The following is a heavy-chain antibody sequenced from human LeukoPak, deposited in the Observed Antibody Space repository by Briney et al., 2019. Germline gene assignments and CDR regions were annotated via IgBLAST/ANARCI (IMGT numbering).Heavy chain of an antibody. CDR2: IDYSGRT. J-gene: IGHJ6*03. CDR1: GGAISIYY. Sequence: PSETLSLTCSVSGGAISIYYWPWLRQPPGSRWEWIGYIDYSGRTNYNPSLKSRVTISVDTSKNQFSLKLSSVTAADTAVYYCARGWGDCSSTSCYAYYYYYMDVWGKGTTVTVSS. D-gene: IGHD2-2*01. V-gene: IGHV4-59*01. CDR3: ARGWGDCSSTSCYAYYYYYMDV.